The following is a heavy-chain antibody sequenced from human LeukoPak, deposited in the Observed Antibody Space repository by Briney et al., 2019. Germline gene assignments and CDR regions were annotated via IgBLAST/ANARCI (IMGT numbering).Heavy chain of an antibody. CDR1: GFTLGSYW. Sequence: GGSLRLSCAVSGFTLGSYWMHWVRQAPGQGLAWVSRVNTDGSSTTYAESVKGRFTISRDNAKNSLYLQMNSLRAEDTAVYYCARDVGGTSCHDYWGQGTLVTVSS. CDR3: ARDVGGTSCHDY. CDR2: VNTDGSST. V-gene: IGHV3-74*01. J-gene: IGHJ4*02. D-gene: IGHD2-2*01.